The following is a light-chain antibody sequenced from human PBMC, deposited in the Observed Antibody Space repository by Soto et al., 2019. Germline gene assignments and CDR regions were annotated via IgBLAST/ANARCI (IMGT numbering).Light chain of an antibody. CDR3: QSEDNQLLV. V-gene: IGLV1-40*01. CDR2: GNI. CDR1: SSNIGAGYD. Sequence: QSLLTQPPSVSGAPGQRVTISCTGSSSNIGAGYDVHWYRQLPGTAPTVLIYGNINRPSGVPDRFSASKSGTSASLAITGLQAEEEADYYCQSEDNQLLVFGGWTQLTLL. J-gene: IGLJ7*01.